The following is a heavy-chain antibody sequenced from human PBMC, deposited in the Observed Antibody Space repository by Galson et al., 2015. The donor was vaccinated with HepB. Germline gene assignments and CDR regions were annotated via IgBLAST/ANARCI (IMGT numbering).Heavy chain of an antibody. CDR2: INEDGSEK. J-gene: IGHJ4*02. V-gene: IGHV3-7*03. CDR3: VRAVGTFESY. D-gene: IGHD4-23*01. CDR1: GFTFNNYW. Sequence: SLRLSCAASGFTFNNYWMTWVRQAPGKGLEWVANINEDGSEKKYVHTVRGRFTISRDNARNTVSLQMNSLRAEDTAVYYCVRAVGTFESYWGQGTLVAVSS.